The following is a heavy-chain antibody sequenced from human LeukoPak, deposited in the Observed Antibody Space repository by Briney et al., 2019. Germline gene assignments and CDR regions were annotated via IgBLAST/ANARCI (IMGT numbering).Heavy chain of an antibody. D-gene: IGHD3-22*01. CDR2: ISSGSTYI. V-gene: IGHV3-21*01. J-gene: IGHJ4*02. CDR1: EFTFNSYS. Sequence: GGSLRLSCAASEFTFNSYSFNWIRQPPGGRLEWVSSISSGSTYIYYSDSVKGRFTVSRDNAKNSLFLQMNNLRAEDTAVYYCARDQFYYDAAGSDDYWGQGTLVTVSS. CDR3: ARDQFYYDAAGSDDY.